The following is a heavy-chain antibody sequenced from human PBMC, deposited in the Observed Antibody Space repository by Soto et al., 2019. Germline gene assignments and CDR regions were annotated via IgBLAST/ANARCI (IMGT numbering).Heavy chain of an antibody. Sequence: PGGSLRLSCAASGFTFSTYAMPWVRQAPGKGLEWVAVISYDGTNKYYADSVRGRFTISRDNSKNTLFLQMNSLRAEDTAVYYCAKDGGGYNYGYVMLDKYYYGMDVWGQGTTVTVSS. CDR2: ISYDGTNK. V-gene: IGHV3-30-3*01. J-gene: IGHJ6*02. CDR1: GFTFSTYA. D-gene: IGHD5-18*01. CDR3: AKDGGGYNYGYVMLDKYYYGMDV.